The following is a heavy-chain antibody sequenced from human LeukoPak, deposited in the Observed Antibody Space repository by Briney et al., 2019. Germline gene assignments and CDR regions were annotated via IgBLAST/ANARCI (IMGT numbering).Heavy chain of an antibody. CDR2: ISSTGGST. Sequence: GGSLRLSCAASGFTFGSYAMSWVRQAPGKGLEWVSVISSTGGSTNYGDSVEGGFTISRDNSENTVLLQMNSLRAEDTAVYCAKSLRSGELIPPYDYSGKGTLVTVSS. V-gene: IGHV3-23*01. J-gene: IGHJ4*02. CDR3: AKSLRSGELIPPYDY. D-gene: IGHD3-10*01. CDR1: GFTFGSYA.